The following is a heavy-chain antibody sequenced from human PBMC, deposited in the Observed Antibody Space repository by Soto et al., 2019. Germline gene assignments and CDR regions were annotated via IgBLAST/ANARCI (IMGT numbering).Heavy chain of an antibody. CDR3: ARSRRDGYNCFDY. V-gene: IGHV3-30-3*01. J-gene: IGHJ4*02. Sequence: QVRLVESGGGVVQPGRSLRLSCAASGFTFSSYAMHWVRQAPGKGLEWVAVISYDGSNKYYADSVKGRFTISRDNSKNTLYLQMNSLRAEDTAVYYCARSRRDGYNCFDYWGQGTLVTVSS. CDR1: GFTFSSYA. CDR2: ISYDGSNK. D-gene: IGHD5-12*01.